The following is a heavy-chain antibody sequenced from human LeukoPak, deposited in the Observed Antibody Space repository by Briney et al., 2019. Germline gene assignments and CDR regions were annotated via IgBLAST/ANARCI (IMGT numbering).Heavy chain of an antibody. CDR3: GRDFERSDAFDI. V-gene: IGHV3-23*01. D-gene: IGHD1-1*01. Sequence: GGSLRLSCAASGFTFSSYAMSWVRQAPGKGLEWVSAISGSGGSTYYADSVKGRFTISRDNAKNSLYLQMNSLRAEDTAVYYCGRDFERSDAFDIWGQGTMVTVSS. J-gene: IGHJ3*02. CDR2: ISGSGGST. CDR1: GFTFSSYA.